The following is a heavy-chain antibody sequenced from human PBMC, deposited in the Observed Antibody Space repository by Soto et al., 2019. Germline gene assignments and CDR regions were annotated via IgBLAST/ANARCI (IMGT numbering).Heavy chain of an antibody. J-gene: IGHJ2*01. D-gene: IGHD4-17*01. CDR3: AREGGDGYGGECYSFLDL. Sequence: QAQLVQPGAEMKQPGSSVKVSCKASGGTYSSYPINWVRQAPGHGLEWLGSFTPALGTANYPKKFQERITITAETSSSTPYMELRGLRSEDTGVYYCAREGGDGYGGECYSFLDLWGRGTLVTVSS. CDR2: FTPALGTA. V-gene: IGHV1-69*06. CDR1: GGTYSSYP.